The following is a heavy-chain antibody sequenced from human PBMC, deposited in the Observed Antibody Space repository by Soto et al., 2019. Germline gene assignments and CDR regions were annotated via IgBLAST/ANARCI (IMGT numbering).Heavy chain of an antibody. D-gene: IGHD4-17*01. V-gene: IGHV4-34*03. CDR3: QRSDYGEPMDY. CDR2: INHSGST. Sequence: SETLSLTCAVYGGSFSGYYWSWIRQPPGKGLEWIGEINHSGSTNYNPSLKSRVTISVDTSKNQFSLKLSSGTAADTAVCSCQRSDYGEPMDYWGQGTLVTVSS. CDR1: GGSFSGYY. J-gene: IGHJ4*02.